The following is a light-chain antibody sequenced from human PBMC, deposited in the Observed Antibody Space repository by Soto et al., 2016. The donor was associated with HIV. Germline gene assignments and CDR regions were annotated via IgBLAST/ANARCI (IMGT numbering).Light chain of an antibody. J-gene: IGLJ2*01. CDR1: NIGNKA. CDR2: DDT. Sequence: SYELTQPPSVSAAPGKTATITCAGDNIGNKAVHWYQQKPGRAPVLVVFDDTRRPSGIPERFSGSNSGNTATLIISRVEVGDEADFYCQVWDRNTDHRVFGGGTKLTV. V-gene: IGLV3-21*03. CDR3: QVWDRNTDHRV.